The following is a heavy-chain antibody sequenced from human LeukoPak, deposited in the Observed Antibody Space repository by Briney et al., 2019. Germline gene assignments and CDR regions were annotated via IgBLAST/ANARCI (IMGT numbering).Heavy chain of an antibody. D-gene: IGHD6-19*01. CDR3: ARGNSSGWYDLDY. V-gene: IGHV4-59*12. CDR2: IYYSGST. J-gene: IGHJ4*02. Sequence: IGYIYYSGSTNYNPSLKSRVTISVDTSKNQFSLKLSSVTAADTAVYYCARGNSSGWYDLDYWGQGTLVTVSS.